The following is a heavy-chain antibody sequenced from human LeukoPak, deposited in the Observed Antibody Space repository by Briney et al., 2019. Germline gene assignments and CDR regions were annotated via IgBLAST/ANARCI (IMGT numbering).Heavy chain of an antibody. CDR1: GGSISSGGYY. V-gene: IGHV4-31*03. CDR2: IYYSGST. Sequence: SQTLSLTCTVSGGSISSGGYYWSWIRQHPGQGLEWIGYIYYSGSTYYNPSLKSRVTISVDTSKNQFSLKLSSVTAADTAVYYCARGISSSSWYGDDYYGMDVWGQGTTVTVSS. CDR3: ARGISSSSWYGDDYYGMDV. J-gene: IGHJ6*02. D-gene: IGHD6-13*01.